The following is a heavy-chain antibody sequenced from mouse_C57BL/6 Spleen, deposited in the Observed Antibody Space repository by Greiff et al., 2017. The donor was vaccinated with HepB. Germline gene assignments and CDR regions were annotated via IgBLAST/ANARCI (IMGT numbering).Heavy chain of an antibody. CDR2: IDPETGGT. Sequence: QVQLKESGAELVRPGASVTLSCKASGYTFTDYEMHWVKQTPVHGLEWIGAIDPETGGTAYNQKFKGKAILTADKSSSTAYMELRSLTSEDSAVYYCTRLENYAMDYWGQGTSVTVSS. J-gene: IGHJ4*01. CDR3: TRLENYAMDY. CDR1: GYTFTDYE. V-gene: IGHV1-15*01.